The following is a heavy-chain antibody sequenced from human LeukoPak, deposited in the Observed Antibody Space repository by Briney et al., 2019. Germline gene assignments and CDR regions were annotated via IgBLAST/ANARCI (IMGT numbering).Heavy chain of an antibody. V-gene: IGHV3-74*01. J-gene: IGHJ3*01. CDR2: INSDGSST. Sequence: GGSLRLSCAASGFTFSNYWMHWVRQAPGKGLVWVSLINSDGSSTNYADSVKGRFTISRDNAKNTLYLQMNSLRAEDTAVYYCARDYGDAFDVWGQGTMATVSS. D-gene: IGHD4-17*01. CDR1: GFTFSNYW. CDR3: ARDYGDAFDV.